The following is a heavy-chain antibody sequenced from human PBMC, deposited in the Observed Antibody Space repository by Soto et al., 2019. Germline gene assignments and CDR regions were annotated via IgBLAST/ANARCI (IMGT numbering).Heavy chain of an antibody. CDR1: GFTFSTFW. CDR2: INGDGTSV. Sequence: GGSLRLSCETSGFTFSTFWMHWVRQAPGKGLVWVSRINGDGTSVNYADSVKGRFTISRDNAKNTVYLQMNSLRAEDTAVYFCVRATQSYYDTSGYYSYVHWGQGA. CDR3: VRATQSYYDTSGYYSYVH. V-gene: IGHV3-74*01. J-gene: IGHJ4*02. D-gene: IGHD3-22*01.